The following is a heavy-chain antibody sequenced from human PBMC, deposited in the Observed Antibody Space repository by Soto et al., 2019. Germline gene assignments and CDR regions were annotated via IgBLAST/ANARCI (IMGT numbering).Heavy chain of an antibody. Sequence: PGESLKISCKGSGYSFTSYWIGWVRQMPGKGLEWMGIIYPGDSDTRYSPSFQGQVTISADKSISTAYLQWSSLKASDTAMYYCARHRPMIVVAPAEGDYYGMDVWGQGTTVTVSS. D-gene: IGHD3-22*01. CDR3: ARHRPMIVVAPAEGDYYGMDV. J-gene: IGHJ6*02. CDR1: GYSFTSYW. V-gene: IGHV5-51*01. CDR2: IYPGDSDT.